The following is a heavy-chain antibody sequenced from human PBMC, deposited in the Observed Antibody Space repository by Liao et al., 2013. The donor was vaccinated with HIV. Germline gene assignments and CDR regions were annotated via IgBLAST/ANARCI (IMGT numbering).Heavy chain of an antibody. D-gene: IGHD1-26*01. J-gene: IGHJ6*03. Sequence: QVHLQESGPGLVKPSETLSLTCTVSGASISSYYWSWIRQPAGKGLEWIGRIYISGSTNYNPSLKSRVTLSIDTSKNQFSLRLSSVTAADTAVYYCARVYSGTFEYYYHYYMTSGAKGPRSPSP. V-gene: IGHV4-4*07. CDR3: ARVYSGTFEYYYHYYMTS. CDR1: GASISSYY. CDR2: IYISGST.